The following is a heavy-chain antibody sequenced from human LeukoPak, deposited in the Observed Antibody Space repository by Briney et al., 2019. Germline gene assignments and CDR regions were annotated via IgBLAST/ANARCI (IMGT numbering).Heavy chain of an antibody. CDR2: IYYSGST. J-gene: IGHJ4*02. V-gene: IGHV4-59*01. Sequence: KPSETLSLTCTVSGGSISSYYWSWIRQPPGKGLEWIGYIYYSGSTNYNPSLKSRVTISVDTSKNQFSLKLSSVTAADTAVYYCAREEALRFDYWGQGTLVTVYS. D-gene: IGHD4-17*01. CDR1: GGSISSYY. CDR3: AREEALRFDY.